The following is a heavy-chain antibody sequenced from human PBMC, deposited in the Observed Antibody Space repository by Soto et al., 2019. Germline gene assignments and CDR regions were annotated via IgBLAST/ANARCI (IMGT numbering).Heavy chain of an antibody. V-gene: IGHV4-34*01. CDR2: ISPSGTT. CDR3: ARAPKVRGSAQTRPDL. Sequence: PSETLSLTCSLYSGSLSGYYWSWIRQPPGKGLEWIGEISPSGTTNYSPSLKSRVSISVDTSKNQFSLNLTSLTAADTAVYYCARAPKVRGSAQTRPDLWGQRSLVTFSS. CDR1: SGSLSGYY. J-gene: IGHJ4*02. D-gene: IGHD2-15*01.